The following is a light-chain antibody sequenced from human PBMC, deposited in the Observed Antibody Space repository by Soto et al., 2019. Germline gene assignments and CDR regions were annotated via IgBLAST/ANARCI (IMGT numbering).Light chain of an antibody. V-gene: IGKV3-15*01. CDR3: QQYNNRPPKYT. Sequence: EIVMTQSPATLSVSPGERATLSCRASQTVSTNLAWYQQKPGQAPRLLIYAASTRATGIPARFSGSGSGTEFTLTISSLQSEDFAIYYCQQYNNRPPKYTFGQGTKLEIK. CDR1: QTVSTN. J-gene: IGKJ2*01. CDR2: AAS.